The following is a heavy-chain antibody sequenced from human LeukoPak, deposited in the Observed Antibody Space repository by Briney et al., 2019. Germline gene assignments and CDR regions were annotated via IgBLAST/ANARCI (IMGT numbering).Heavy chain of an antibody. Sequence: PSETLSLTCTVSGGSINSYYWSWIRQPPGKGLEWIGYIYYSGSTNYNPSLKSRVTISVDTSKNQFSLRLSSVTAADTGAYYCARGYCRDDICQVFPYWGQGTLVTVSS. CDR2: IYYSGST. D-gene: IGHD2-21*02. J-gene: IGHJ4*02. CDR1: GGSINSYY. V-gene: IGHV4-59*01. CDR3: ARGYCRDDICQVFPY.